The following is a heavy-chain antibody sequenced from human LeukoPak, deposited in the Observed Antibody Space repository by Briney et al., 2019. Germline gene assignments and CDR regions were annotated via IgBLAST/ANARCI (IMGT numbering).Heavy chain of an antibody. CDR2: INHSGST. V-gene: IGHV4-34*01. D-gene: IGHD2-15*01. J-gene: IGHJ4*02. CDR1: GGSFSGYY. CDR3: ARSRVGV. Sequence: SESLSLTCAVYGGSFSGYYWSWIRQPPGKGLEWIGEINHSGSTSYNPSLKSRVTISVDTSKNQFSLKLSSVTAADTAVYYCARSRVGVWGEGTIVSDSP.